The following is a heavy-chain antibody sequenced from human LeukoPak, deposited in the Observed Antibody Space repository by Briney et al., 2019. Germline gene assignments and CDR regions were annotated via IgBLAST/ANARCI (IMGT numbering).Heavy chain of an antibody. Sequence: PGGSLRLSCAASGLTLSNYWTHWVRQAPGKGLEWVSHISGDGSITTYADSVKGRFTISRDNSKNTVYLQMNSLRVEDTAVYFCARPYCSGGACYFPPDYWGQGTLVTVSS. CDR1: GLTLSNYW. J-gene: IGHJ4*02. V-gene: IGHV3-74*01. CDR2: ISGDGSIT. CDR3: ARPYCSGGACYFPPDY. D-gene: IGHD2-15*01.